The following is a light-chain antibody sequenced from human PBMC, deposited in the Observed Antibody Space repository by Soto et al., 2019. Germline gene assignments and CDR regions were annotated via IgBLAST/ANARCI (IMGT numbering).Light chain of an antibody. J-gene: IGKJ4*01. Sequence: EIVMTQSPATLSVSPGERATLSCRASQSVNIYLAWYQHKPGQAPRLLIFGASSRATGIPARFSGSWSGTEFNLTISSLQSEDFAVYFCQQYDDWLRLTFGGGTKVDIK. CDR2: GAS. CDR1: QSVNIY. V-gene: IGKV3D-15*01. CDR3: QQYDDWLRLT.